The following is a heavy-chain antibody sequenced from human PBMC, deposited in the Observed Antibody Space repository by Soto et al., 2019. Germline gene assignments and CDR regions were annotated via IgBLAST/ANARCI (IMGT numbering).Heavy chain of an antibody. CDR1: GGSINSNNYY. D-gene: IGHD3-10*01. Sequence: QLQLQESGPGLVKPSETLSLTCTVSGGSINSNNYYWGWIRQPPVKGLEWIGSVFYSGGTYYNPSLRSRVTISVDTSKNQFSLKMTSVTAADTAVYYCARLHIPMARGAPGYFDSWGQGTLVTVSS. J-gene: IGHJ4*02. CDR2: VFYSGGT. CDR3: ARLHIPMARGAPGYFDS. V-gene: IGHV4-39*01.